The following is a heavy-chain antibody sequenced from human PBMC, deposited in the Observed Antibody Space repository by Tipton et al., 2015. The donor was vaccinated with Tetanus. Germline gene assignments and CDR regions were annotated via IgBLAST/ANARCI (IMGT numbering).Heavy chain of an antibody. J-gene: IGHJ4*01. D-gene: IGHD3-10*01. CDR1: GFTFRSYW. CDR2: IKEDGSEM. CDR3: AKDISAPGSFYYFDQ. Sequence: SLRLSCVASGFTFRSYWMSWVRQAPGKGLEWVANIKEDGSEMYYADSVKGRFTISRDNARNSLSVHMNSLTAEDTAVYFCAKDISAPGSFYYFDQWGQGTLVTVSS. V-gene: IGHV3-7*01.